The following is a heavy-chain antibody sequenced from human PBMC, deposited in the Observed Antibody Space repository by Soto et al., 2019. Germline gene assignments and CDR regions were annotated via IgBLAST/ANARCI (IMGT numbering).Heavy chain of an antibody. D-gene: IGHD2-15*01. Sequence: GGSLRLSCAASGFTFSTYTMSWVRRAPGKGLEWVSAISGSGGSPSYADSVQGRFSISRDKSISTAYLQWSSLKASDTAMYYCARPSCSGGSCYSVYFDYWGQGTLVTVSS. CDR3: ARPSCSGGSCYSVYFDY. V-gene: IGHV3-23*01. CDR2: ISGSGGSP. J-gene: IGHJ4*02. CDR1: GFTFSTYT.